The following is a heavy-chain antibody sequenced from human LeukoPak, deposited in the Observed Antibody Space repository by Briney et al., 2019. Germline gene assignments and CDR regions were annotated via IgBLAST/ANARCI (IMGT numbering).Heavy chain of an antibody. CDR2: ISGSGSST. CDR1: GFTFSNYA. V-gene: IGHV3-23*01. D-gene: IGHD3-10*01. CDR3: AKDRRGYYGSGSGPLFDY. J-gene: IGHJ4*02. Sequence: GGSLRLSCAASGFTFSNYAMNWVRQAPGKGLEGVSGISGSGSSTYYTDSVKGRFTISRDNSKNTLYLQMNSLRAEDTAVYYCAKDRRGYYGSGSGPLFDYWGQGTLVTVSS.